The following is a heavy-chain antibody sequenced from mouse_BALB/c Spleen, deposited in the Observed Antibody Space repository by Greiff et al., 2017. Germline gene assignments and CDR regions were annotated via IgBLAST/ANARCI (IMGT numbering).Heavy chain of an antibody. J-gene: IGHJ3*01. CDR1: GYTFTSYY. CDR3: TRRVYYDYDGGFAY. CDR2: INPSNGGT. D-gene: IGHD2-4*01. V-gene: IGHV1S81*02. Sequence: QVQLQQSGAELVKPGASVKLSCKASGYTFTSYYMYWVKQRPGQGLEWIGEINPSNGGTNFNEKFTSKATLTVDKSSSTAYMQLSSLTSEDSAVYYCTRRVYYDYDGGFAYWGQGTLVTVSA.